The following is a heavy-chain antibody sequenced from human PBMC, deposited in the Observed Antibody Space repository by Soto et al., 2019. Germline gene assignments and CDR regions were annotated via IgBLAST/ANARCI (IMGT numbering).Heavy chain of an antibody. V-gene: IGHV1-2*04. D-gene: IGHD5-12*01. CDR2: INPNSGGT. CDR1: GYTFTGYY. Sequence: QVQLVQSGAEVKKPGASVKVSCKASGYTFTGYYMHWVRQAPGQGLEWMGWINPNSGGTNYAQKFQGWVTMTRDTSISTSNMELSRLRADDTAVYYCARGGGWGYSGYEFGRYWGQGTLVTVSS. CDR3: ARGGGWGYSGYEFGRY. J-gene: IGHJ4*02.